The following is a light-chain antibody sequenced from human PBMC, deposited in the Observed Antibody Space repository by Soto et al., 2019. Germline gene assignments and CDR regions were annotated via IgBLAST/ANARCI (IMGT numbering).Light chain of an antibody. Sequence: EIVLTQSPGTLSLSPGERATLSCRASQRVTGTYLAWYQQKPGQAPRLLIYGASSRATGIPDRFSGSGSGTDFTLTISKLEPEDLALYYCQQYGYTSWTFGRGTKVEIK. CDR1: QRVTGTY. CDR3: QQYGYTSWT. V-gene: IGKV3-20*01. CDR2: GAS. J-gene: IGKJ1*01.